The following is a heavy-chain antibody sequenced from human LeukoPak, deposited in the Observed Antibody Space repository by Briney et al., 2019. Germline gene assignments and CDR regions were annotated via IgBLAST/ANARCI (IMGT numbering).Heavy chain of an antibody. CDR3: ARSYYDILTGYFQH. J-gene: IGHJ1*01. V-gene: IGHV1-18*01. Sequence: ASVKGSCKASGYTFTSYGISWVRQAPGQGLEWMGWISAYNGNTNYAQKLQGRVTMTTDTSTSTAYMELRSLRSDDTAVYYCARSYYDILTGYFQHWGQGTLVTVSS. CDR2: ISAYNGNT. CDR1: GYTFTSYG. D-gene: IGHD3-9*01.